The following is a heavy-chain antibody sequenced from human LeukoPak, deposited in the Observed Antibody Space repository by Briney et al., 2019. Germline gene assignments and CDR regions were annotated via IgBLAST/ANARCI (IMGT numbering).Heavy chain of an antibody. J-gene: IGHJ5*02. V-gene: IGHV4-38-2*01. CDR1: GYSISSGYY. CDR2: IYHSGST. D-gene: IGHD2-2*01. Sequence: TPSETLSLTCAVSGYSISSGYYWGWIRQPPGKGLEWIGSIYHSGSTYYNPSLKSRVTISVDTSKNQFSLKLSSVTAADTAVHYCASLDIVVVPAAIGWFDPWGQGTLVTVSS. CDR3: ASLDIVVVPAAIGWFDP.